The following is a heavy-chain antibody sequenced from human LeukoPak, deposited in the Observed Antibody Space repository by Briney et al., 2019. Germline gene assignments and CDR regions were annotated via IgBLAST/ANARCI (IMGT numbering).Heavy chain of an antibody. D-gene: IGHD1-26*01. CDR1: GFTFDDYA. V-gene: IGHV3-9*01. Sequence: GRSLRLSCAASGFTFDDYAMHWVRQAPGKGLEWVSSISWNSGSIAYADSVKGRFTISRDNAKNSLYLQMNSLRAEDTAVYYCARPLGIRSGSYWYYMDVWGKGTTVTVSS. J-gene: IGHJ6*03. CDR2: ISWNSGSI. CDR3: ARPLGIRSGSYWYYMDV.